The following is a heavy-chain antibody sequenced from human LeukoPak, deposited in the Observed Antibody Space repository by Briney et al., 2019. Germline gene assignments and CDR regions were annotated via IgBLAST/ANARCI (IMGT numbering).Heavy chain of an antibody. Sequence: GGSLRLSCAASGLNVSNSYLTWVRQAPGKGLEWVSVIYSGGTTYYADSVKGRFTISRDSSRNSLYLQMNSLRAEDTAVYYCARGGQWQRMKYWGQGTLVIVSS. J-gene: IGHJ4*02. CDR1: GLNVSNSY. D-gene: IGHD5-12*01. CDR2: IYSGGTT. CDR3: ARGGQWQRMKY. V-gene: IGHV3-53*01.